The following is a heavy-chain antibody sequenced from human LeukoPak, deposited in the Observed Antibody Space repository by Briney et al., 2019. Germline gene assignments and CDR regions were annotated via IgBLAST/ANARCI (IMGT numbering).Heavy chain of an antibody. Sequence: ASVTVSCKASGYTFTGYYMHWVRQAPGQGLEWMGWINPNSGGTNYAQNFQGRVTMTRDTSISTAYMELSRLRSDDTAVYYCARDGRDIVVVPAAIKGGNNWFDPWGQGTLVTVSS. J-gene: IGHJ5*02. CDR3: ARDGRDIVVVPAAIKGGNNWFDP. D-gene: IGHD2-2*01. CDR2: INPNSGGT. CDR1: GYTFTGYY. V-gene: IGHV1-2*02.